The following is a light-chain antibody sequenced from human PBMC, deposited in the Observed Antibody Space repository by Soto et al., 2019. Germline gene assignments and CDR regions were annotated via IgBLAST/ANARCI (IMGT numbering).Light chain of an antibody. CDR3: QNSNSAPLT. CDR1: QGISTS. CDR2: AAS. Sequence: DVQMTQSPSSLSASVGDRVTITRRASQGISTSLAWYQQKPGKIPTLLIYAASTLQSGVPSRFSGSGSGTDFTLTISSLQSEDVATYYCQNSNSAPLTFGGGTKVELK. J-gene: IGKJ4*01. V-gene: IGKV1-27*01.